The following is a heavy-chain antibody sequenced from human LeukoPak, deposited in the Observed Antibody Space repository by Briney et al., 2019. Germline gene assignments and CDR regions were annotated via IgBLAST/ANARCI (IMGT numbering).Heavy chain of an antibody. Sequence: KPSETLSLTCTVSGGSISSTGYYWGWIRQPPGKGLEWIGEINHSGSTNYNPSLKSRVTISVDTSKNQFSLKLSSVTAADTAVYYCARLSPLTGYWGQGTLVTVSS. J-gene: IGHJ4*02. CDR3: ARLSPLTGY. CDR2: INHSGST. V-gene: IGHV4-39*07. CDR1: GGSISSTGYY. D-gene: IGHD1-14*01.